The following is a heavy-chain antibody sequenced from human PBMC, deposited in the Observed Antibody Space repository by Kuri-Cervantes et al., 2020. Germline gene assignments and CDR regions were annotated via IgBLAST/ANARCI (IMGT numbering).Heavy chain of an antibody. J-gene: IGHJ6*02. CDR1: GGSFSGYY. Sequence: SQTLSLTCAVYGGSFSGYYWSWIRQPPGKGLEWIGEINHSGSTNYNPSLKSRVTISVDTSKNQFSLKLSSVTAADTAVYYCARDAPGSGLYYYYGMDVWGQGTTVTVSS. CDR2: INHSGST. CDR3: ARDAPGSGLYYYYGMDV. D-gene: IGHD3-10*01. V-gene: IGHV4-34*01.